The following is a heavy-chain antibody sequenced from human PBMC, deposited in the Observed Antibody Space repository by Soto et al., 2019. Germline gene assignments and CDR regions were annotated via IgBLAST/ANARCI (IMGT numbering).Heavy chain of an antibody. D-gene: IGHD3-16*01. J-gene: IGHJ6*02. Sequence: PSDTLSLTCTVSGDSISSGNKYWSWIRQAPGKGLEWIGYIFSSGTTYYNPSLKSRLTMSLDTSQNQFSLRLASVTDADSAVYYCARVPSPFDYYHAMDVWGQGTTVTVSS. CDR1: GDSISSGNKY. V-gene: IGHV4-30-4*02. CDR3: ARVPSPFDYYHAMDV. CDR2: IFSSGTT.